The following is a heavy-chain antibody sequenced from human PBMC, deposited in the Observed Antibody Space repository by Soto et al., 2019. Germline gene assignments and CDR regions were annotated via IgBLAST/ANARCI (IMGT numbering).Heavy chain of an antibody. V-gene: IGHV3-21*01. D-gene: IGHD6-13*01. Sequence: EVQLVESGGGLVKPGGSLRLSCAASGFTFSSYSMNWVRQAPGKGLEWVSSISSSSSYIYYADSVKGRFTISRDNPKNSLYLQMNSLRAEDTAVYYCARRPYSSIWPNNDYYYGMDFWCQGTTVTVSS. CDR3: ARRPYSSIWPNNDYYYGMDF. J-gene: IGHJ6*02. CDR1: GFTFSSYS. CDR2: ISSSSSYI.